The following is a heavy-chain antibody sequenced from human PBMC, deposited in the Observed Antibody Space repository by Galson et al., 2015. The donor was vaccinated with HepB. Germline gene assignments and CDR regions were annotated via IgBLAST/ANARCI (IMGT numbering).Heavy chain of an antibody. V-gene: IGHV3-30-3*01. J-gene: IGHJ5*02. CDR2: ISYDGSDK. CDR1: GFTFSSYA. CDR3: ARGGGIAARPAWFDP. D-gene: IGHD6-6*01. Sequence: SLRLSCAASGFTFSSYAMHWVRQAPGKGLEWVAVISYDGSDKYYADSVKGRFTISRDNSKNTLYLQMNSLRAEDTAVYYCARGGGIAARPAWFDPWGQGTLVTVSS.